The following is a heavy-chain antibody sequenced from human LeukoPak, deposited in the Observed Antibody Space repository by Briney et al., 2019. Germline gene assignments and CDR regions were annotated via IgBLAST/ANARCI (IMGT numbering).Heavy chain of an antibody. J-gene: IGHJ4*02. CDR1: GGSISGSDCH. D-gene: IGHD5-18*01. Sequence: PSETLSLTCTVSGGSISGSDCHWGWIRQPPGKGLEWIGSINDRGHTYYNPSLQSRVSVSVDMPKNQFSLKVRSVTAADTAPYYCAPTYSFTEGGYDYWGQGTLVTVSS. CDR2: INDRGHT. CDR3: APTYSFTEGGYDY. V-gene: IGHV4-39*01.